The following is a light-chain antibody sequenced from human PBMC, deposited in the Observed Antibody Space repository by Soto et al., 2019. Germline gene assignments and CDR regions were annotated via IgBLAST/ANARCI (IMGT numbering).Light chain of an antibody. CDR3: QQGNNWRGT. V-gene: IGKV3-11*01. CDR2: DAS. J-gene: IGKJ1*01. Sequence: EIVLTQSPGTLSLSQGERGSLYCRASQSVSSYLAWYQQKPGQAPRLLIYDASTRATGVPARFSGSGSGTDFTLTISSLEPEAFEVSYCQQGNNWRGTFGQWTKVE. CDR1: QSVSSY.